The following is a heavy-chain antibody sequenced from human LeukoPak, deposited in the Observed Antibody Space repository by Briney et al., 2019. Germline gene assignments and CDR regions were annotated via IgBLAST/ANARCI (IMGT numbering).Heavy chain of an antibody. J-gene: IGHJ6*02. Sequence: SETLSLTCAVSGGSISSGGYSWSWIRQPPGKGLEWIGYIYHSGSTYYNPPLKSRVTISVDRSKNQFSLKLSSVTAADTAVYYCASSPYDYGDYHYYYGMDVWGQGTTVTVSS. CDR2: IYHSGST. D-gene: IGHD4-17*01. CDR1: GGSISSGGYS. V-gene: IGHV4-30-2*01. CDR3: ASSPYDYGDYHYYYGMDV.